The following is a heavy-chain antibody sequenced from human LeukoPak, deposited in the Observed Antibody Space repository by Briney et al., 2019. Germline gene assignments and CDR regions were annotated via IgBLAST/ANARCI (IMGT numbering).Heavy chain of an antibody. V-gene: IGHV4-59*11. CDR3: ARELSRSGYSPPPALDAFDI. CDR1: GGSISSHY. CDR2: ISDSGTT. Sequence: SETLPLTCSISGGSISSHYWSWIRQSPGKGLEWIGYISDSGTTTFNASLKSRVTISRDTSKNQISLRLTSVTAADTAVYYCARELSRSGYSPPPALDAFDIWGQGTMVTVSS. J-gene: IGHJ3*02. D-gene: IGHD6-13*01.